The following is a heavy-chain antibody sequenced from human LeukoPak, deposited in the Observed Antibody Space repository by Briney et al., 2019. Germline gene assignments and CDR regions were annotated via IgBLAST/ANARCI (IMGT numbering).Heavy chain of an antibody. CDR1: GYTFTSDG. D-gene: IGHD3-22*01. J-gene: IGHJ4*02. Sequence: ASVKLSCKASGYTFTSDGISWVREAPGQGLEWMGWISAYNGNTNYAQKLQGRVTMTTDTSPSTAYMALRSLRSDDTAVYYCARDRAYYYDSSGKAFDYWGQGTLVTVSS. CDR3: ARDRAYYYDSSGKAFDY. CDR2: ISAYNGNT. V-gene: IGHV1-18*01.